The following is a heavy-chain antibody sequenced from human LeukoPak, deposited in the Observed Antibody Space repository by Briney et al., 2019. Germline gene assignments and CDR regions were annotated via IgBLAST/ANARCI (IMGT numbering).Heavy chain of an antibody. CDR2: MNPNSGNT. D-gene: IGHD3-16*02. V-gene: IGHV1-8*01. Sequence: ASVEVSCKASGYTFTSYDINWVRQATGQGLEWMGWMNPNSGNTGYAQKFQGRVTMTRNTSISTAYMELSSLRSEDTAVYYCARLGYYDYIWGSYRYTELDYWGQGTLVTVSS. CDR1: GYTFTSYD. J-gene: IGHJ4*02. CDR3: ARLGYYDYIWGSYRYTELDY.